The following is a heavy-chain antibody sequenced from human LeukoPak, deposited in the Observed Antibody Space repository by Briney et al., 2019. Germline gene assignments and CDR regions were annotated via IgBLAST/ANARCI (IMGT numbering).Heavy chain of an antibody. D-gene: IGHD3-10*01. CDR1: GFTVSSNY. Sequence: PGGSLRLSCAASGFTVSSNYMSWVRQAPGKGLEWVSVIYSGGSTHYADSVKGRFTISRDNSKNTLYLQVNSLRAEDTAVYYCARVYYGSGSLHYYYYYMDVWGKGTTVTISS. V-gene: IGHV3-53*01. J-gene: IGHJ6*03. CDR3: ARVYYGSGSLHYYYYYMDV. CDR2: IYSGGST.